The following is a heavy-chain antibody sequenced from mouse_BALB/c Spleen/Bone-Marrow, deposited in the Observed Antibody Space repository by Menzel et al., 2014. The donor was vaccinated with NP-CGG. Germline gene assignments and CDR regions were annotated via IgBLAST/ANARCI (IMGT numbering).Heavy chain of an antibody. CDR3: ASYGD. Sequence: QVQLQQSGAELATPGASVKLSCNASGYTFTDYYINWVQQRTGQGLEWIGEIYPGSGKTYHTEKFKGMAILTADKSSSTTYKQLNSLTSDDSTVYIYASYGDWGQGTLVTVSA. CDR1: GYTFTDYY. D-gene: IGHD1-1*01. J-gene: IGHJ3*01. V-gene: IGHV1-77*01. CDR2: IYPGSGKT.